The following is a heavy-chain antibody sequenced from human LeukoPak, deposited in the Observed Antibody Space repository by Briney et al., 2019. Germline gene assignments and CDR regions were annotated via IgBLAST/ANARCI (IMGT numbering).Heavy chain of an antibody. CDR1: GFTISSHW. Sequence: GSLRLSCAASGFTISSHWMSWVRQVPGKGLESVAHIKHDESETYYVDTVRGRFIISRDNAKNSLYLQMNSLRVEDTAVYHCARGPTDFDASDIWGHGTLVTVSS. J-gene: IGHJ3*02. V-gene: IGHV3-7*01. CDR3: ARGPTDFDASDI. CDR2: IKHDESET.